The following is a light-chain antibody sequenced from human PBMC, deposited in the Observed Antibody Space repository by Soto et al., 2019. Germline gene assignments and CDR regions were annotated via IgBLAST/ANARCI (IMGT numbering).Light chain of an antibody. J-gene: IGKJ3*01. V-gene: IGKV3-15*01. CDR2: YAS. CDR1: ESVHRN. CDR3: QHYSNWPPT. Sequence: EVVMTQSPATLSVSPGERVTLSCRASESVHRNLAWYQQKPGQGPSLLIYYASTRATGVPDRFTGSGSGTESTLTISSLQSEDFGVYHCQHYSNWPPTFGPGTKVEIK.